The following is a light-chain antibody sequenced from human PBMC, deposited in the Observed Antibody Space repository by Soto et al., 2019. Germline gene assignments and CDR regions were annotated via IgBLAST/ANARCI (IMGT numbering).Light chain of an antibody. CDR1: SNDVGGYNY. J-gene: IGLJ1*01. CDR2: EVR. V-gene: IGLV2-14*01. Sequence: QSALTQPASVSGSPGQSITISCTGTSNDVGGYNYVSWYQQQPGKAPKLIIYEVRYRPSGISNRFSGSKSGNTASLTISGLHVEDEADYYCSSHSATSPYVFGTGTKVTVL. CDR3: SSHSATSPYV.